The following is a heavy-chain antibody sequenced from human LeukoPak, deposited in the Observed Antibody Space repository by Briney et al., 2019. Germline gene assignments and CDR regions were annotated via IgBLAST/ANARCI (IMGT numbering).Heavy chain of an antibody. D-gene: IGHD3-10*01. CDR1: GYTFTSYG. CDR3: ARDSVGTMVRGVITTTLYYYGMDV. CDR2: ISAYNGNT. J-gene: IGHJ6*04. V-gene: IGHV1-18*04. Sequence: ASVKVSCKASGYTFTSYGISWVRQAPGQGLEWMGWISAYNGNTNYAQKLQGRVTMTTDTSTSTAYMELGSLRSDDTAVYYCARDSVGTMVRGVITTTLYYYGMDVWGKGTTVTVSS.